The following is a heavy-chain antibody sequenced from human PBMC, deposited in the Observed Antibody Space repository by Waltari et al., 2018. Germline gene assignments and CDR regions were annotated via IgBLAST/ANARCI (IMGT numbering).Heavy chain of an antibody. CDR3: ARESRSTAGTDY. Sequence: QEQLVQSAAEVKKPGSSVKVSCKTSRDTFRKYAITWVRQAPGQGLEWMGRIIPLLDISNYAQQFQGRITITADRSTSTAYMELSSLESEDTALYYCARESRSTAGTDYWGQGTLVTVSS. D-gene: IGHD2-2*01. CDR1: RDTFRKYA. V-gene: IGHV1-69*09. CDR2: IIPLLDIS. J-gene: IGHJ4*02.